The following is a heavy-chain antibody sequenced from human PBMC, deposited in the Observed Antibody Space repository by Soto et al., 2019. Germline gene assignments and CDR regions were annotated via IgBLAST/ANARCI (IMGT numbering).Heavy chain of an antibody. CDR3: ARDIASYAYGEGY. CDR1: NGSVSSGTYS. CDR2: VYSSGTT. D-gene: IGHD2-21*01. V-gene: IGHV4-61*01. Sequence: SETLSLTCTVSNGSVSSGTYSWSWVRQPPGKGLEWIGRVYSSGTTDYNPSLNSRATMSVETSKNQFPLKLSSVTAADTAVYYCARDIASYAYGEGYWGQGIQVTVSS. J-gene: IGHJ4*02.